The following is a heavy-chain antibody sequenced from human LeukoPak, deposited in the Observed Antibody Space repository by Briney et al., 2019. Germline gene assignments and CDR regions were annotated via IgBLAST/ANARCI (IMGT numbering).Heavy chain of an antibody. CDR2: ISHDGTDK. Sequence: GGSLRLSCAASKFTFSTYALHWVRQAPGKGLKWMAIISHDGTDKYYADSVKGRFTISRDNSKNTLYLQMNSLRAEDTAVYYCARDDYYDSSGYYYDAFDIWGQGTMVTVSS. CDR3: ARDDYYDSSGYYYDAFDI. J-gene: IGHJ3*02. CDR1: KFTFSTYA. V-gene: IGHV3-30*04. D-gene: IGHD3-22*01.